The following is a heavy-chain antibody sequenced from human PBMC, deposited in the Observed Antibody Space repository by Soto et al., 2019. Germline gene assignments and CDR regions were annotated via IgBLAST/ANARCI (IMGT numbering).Heavy chain of an antibody. CDR2: IYYSGST. CDR1: GGSISSYY. CDR3: ARVSVRTGDAFDI. V-gene: IGHV4-59*01. J-gene: IGHJ3*02. Sequence: PSETLSLTCTVSGGSISSYYWSWIRQPPGKGLEWIGYIYYSGSTNYNPSLKSRVTISVDTSKNQFSLKLSSVTAADTAVYYCARVSVRTGDAFDIWGQGTMVTVSS.